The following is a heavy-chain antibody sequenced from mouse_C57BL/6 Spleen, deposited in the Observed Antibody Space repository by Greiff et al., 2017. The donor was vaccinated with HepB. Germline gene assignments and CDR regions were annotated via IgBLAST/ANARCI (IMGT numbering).Heavy chain of an antibody. CDR3: ARGGLLRPHYYAMDY. J-gene: IGHJ4*01. D-gene: IGHD1-2*01. CDR1: GYTFTSYW. V-gene: IGHV1-55*01. CDR2: LYPGSGST. Sequence: QVHVKQPGAELVKPGASVKMSCKASGYTFTSYWITWVKQRPGQGLEWIGDLYPGSGSTNYNEKFKSKATLTVDTSSSTAYMQLSSLTSEDSAVYYCARGGLLRPHYYAMDYWGQGTSVTVSS.